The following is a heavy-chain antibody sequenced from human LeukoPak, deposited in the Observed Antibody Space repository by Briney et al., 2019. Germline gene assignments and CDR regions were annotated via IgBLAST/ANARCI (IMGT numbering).Heavy chain of an antibody. CDR3: ARAPTYYYDSSGYYYFDY. Sequence: GGSLRLSCAASGFTFSVYFMGWVRQAPGKGLEWVSSISSSSSYIYYADSVKGRFTISRDNAKNSLYLQMNSLRAEDTAVYYCARAPTYYYDSSGYYYFDYWGQGTLVTVSS. CDR1: GFTFSVYF. D-gene: IGHD3-22*01. CDR2: ISSSSSYI. V-gene: IGHV3-21*01. J-gene: IGHJ4*02.